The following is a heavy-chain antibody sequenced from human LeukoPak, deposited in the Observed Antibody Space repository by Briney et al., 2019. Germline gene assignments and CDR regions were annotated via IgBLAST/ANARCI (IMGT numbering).Heavy chain of an antibody. CDR1: GGSISSGGYY. V-gene: IGHV4-31*03. D-gene: IGHD5-18*01. CDR3: ARYSYGYDWCDP. J-gene: IGHJ5*02. CDR2: IYYSGST. Sequence: SQTLSLTCTVSGGSISSGGYYWSWIRQHPGKGLEWIGYIYYSGSTYYNPSLKSRVTISVDTSKNQFSLKLSSVTAADTAVYYCARYSYGYDWCDPRGQGTLVTVSS.